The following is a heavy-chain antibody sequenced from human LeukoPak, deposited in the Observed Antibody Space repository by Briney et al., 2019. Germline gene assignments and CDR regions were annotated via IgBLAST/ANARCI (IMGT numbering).Heavy chain of an antibody. CDR3: ARDRAWNYFDY. Sequence: GRSLRLSCVASGFTFSSFGMHWVRQAPGKGLEWVAIISNDGSRKYYAHSVEGRFTISRDNSKNTLYLQMDSLRAEDTAVYYCARDRAWNYFDYWGQGTLVTVSS. CDR1: GFTFSSFG. D-gene: IGHD3-3*01. V-gene: IGHV3-30*03. J-gene: IGHJ4*02. CDR2: ISNDGSRK.